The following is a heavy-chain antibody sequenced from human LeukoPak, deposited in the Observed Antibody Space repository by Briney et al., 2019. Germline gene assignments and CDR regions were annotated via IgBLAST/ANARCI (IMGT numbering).Heavy chain of an antibody. D-gene: IGHD6-19*01. Sequence: SVKVSCKASGGTFSSYAIGWVRQAPGQGLEWMGRIIPIFGTANYAQKFQGRVTITTDESTSTAYMELSSLRSEDTAVYYCARSIGLYSSGWGQPAPGDAFDIWGQGTMVTVSS. J-gene: IGHJ3*02. CDR1: GGTFSSYA. CDR2: IIPIFGTA. CDR3: ARSIGLYSSGWGQPAPGDAFDI. V-gene: IGHV1-69*05.